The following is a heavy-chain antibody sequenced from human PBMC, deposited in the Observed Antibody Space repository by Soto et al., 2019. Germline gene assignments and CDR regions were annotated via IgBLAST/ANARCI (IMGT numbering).Heavy chain of an antibody. CDR3: ATLVRFDTNWFDP. D-gene: IGHD3-10*01. Sequence: QVQLVESGGGVVQPGRSLRLSCAASGFTFSSYGMHWVRQAPGKGLEWVAVISYDGSNKYYADSVKGRFTISRDKSKNTRYLQMNSLRAEDTAVYYCATLVRFDTNWFDPWGQGTLVTVSS. J-gene: IGHJ5*02. V-gene: IGHV3-30*03. CDR2: ISYDGSNK. CDR1: GFTFSSYG.